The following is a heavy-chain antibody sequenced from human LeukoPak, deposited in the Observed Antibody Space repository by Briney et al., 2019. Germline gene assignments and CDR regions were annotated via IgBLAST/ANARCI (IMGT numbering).Heavy chain of an antibody. CDR3: ARDWSDTAVDY. V-gene: IGHV3-21*01. Sequence: GGSLRLSCAASGFTFSSYSMNWVRQAPGKGLEWVASISSISSYIYYADSVKGRFTISRDNAKNSLYLQMNSLRAEDTAVYYCARDWSDTAVDYWGQGTLVTVSS. J-gene: IGHJ4*02. D-gene: IGHD5-18*01. CDR2: ISSISSYI. CDR1: GFTFSSYS.